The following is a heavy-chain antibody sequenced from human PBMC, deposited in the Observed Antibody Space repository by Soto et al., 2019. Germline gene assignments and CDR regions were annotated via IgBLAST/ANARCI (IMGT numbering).Heavy chain of an antibody. CDR1: GGSISSYY. CDR3: ARVSDYYDSSGYLYYFDY. D-gene: IGHD3-22*01. Sequence: PSETLSLTCTVSGGSISSYYWSWIRQPPGKGLEWIGYIYYSGSTNYNPSLKSRVTISVDTSKNQFSLKLSSVTAADTAVYYCARVSDYYDSSGYLYYFDYWGQGTLVTVSS. V-gene: IGHV4-59*01. J-gene: IGHJ4*02. CDR2: IYYSGST.